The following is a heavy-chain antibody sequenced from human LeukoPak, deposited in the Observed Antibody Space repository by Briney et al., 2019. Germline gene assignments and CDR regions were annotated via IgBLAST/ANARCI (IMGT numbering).Heavy chain of an antibody. CDR1: GFTFSSYG. D-gene: IGHD5-24*01. CDR3: ARDGRDGYNPANFDY. J-gene: IGHJ4*02. CDR2: ISYDGSNK. V-gene: IGHV3-30*03. Sequence: GGSLRLSCAASGFTFSSYGMHWVRQAPGKGLEWVAVISYDGSNKYYADSVKGRFTISRDNSKNTLYLQMNSLRAEDTAVYYCARDGRDGYNPANFDYWGQGTLVTVSS.